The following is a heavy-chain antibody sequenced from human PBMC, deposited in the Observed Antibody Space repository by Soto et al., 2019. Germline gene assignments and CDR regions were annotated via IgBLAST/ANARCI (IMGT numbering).Heavy chain of an antibody. V-gene: IGHV1-69*12. J-gene: IGHJ4*02. CDR2: IIPIFGTA. Sequence: QVQLVQSGAEVKKPGSSVKVSCKASGGTFSSYAISWVRQAPGQGLEWMGGIIPIFGTANYAQKFQGRVTFTADEATSTAYMGLRSLRSEDTAVYYCANRGYSYGALDYWRQGTLVTVSS. CDR1: GGTFSSYA. D-gene: IGHD5-18*01. CDR3: ANRGYSYGALDY.